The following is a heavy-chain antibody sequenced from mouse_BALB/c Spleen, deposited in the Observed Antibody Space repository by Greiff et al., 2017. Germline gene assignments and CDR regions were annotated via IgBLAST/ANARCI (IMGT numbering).Heavy chain of an antibody. D-gene: IGHD2-4*01. CDR2: ISSGGSYT. Sequence: EVKLMESGGDLVKPGGSPKLSCAASGFTFSSYGMSWVRQTPDKRLEWVATISSGGSYTYYPDSVKGRFTISRDNAKNTLYLQMSSLKSEDTAMYYCARRGYDYDRDYAMDYWGQGTSVTVSS. J-gene: IGHJ4*01. CDR3: ARRGYDYDRDYAMDY. CDR1: GFTFSSYG. V-gene: IGHV5-6*02.